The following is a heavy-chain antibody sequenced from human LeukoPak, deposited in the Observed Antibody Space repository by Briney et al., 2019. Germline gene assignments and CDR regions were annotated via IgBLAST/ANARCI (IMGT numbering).Heavy chain of an antibody. J-gene: IGHJ3*02. CDR1: GGSISNENW. V-gene: IGHV4-4*02. Sequence: SGTLTLTCAVSGGSISNENWWSWVRQPPGKGLEWIGEIHYRGSTNYNPSLRSRVTISVDTSKNQFSLKMTSVTAADTAVYYCATPNDAFNMWGQGTMVTVSS. CDR3: ATPNDAFNM. CDR2: IHYRGST.